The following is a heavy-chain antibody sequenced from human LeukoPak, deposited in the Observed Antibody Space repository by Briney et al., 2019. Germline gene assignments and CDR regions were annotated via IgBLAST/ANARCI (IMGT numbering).Heavy chain of an antibody. CDR3: AKVGDRDSSGYYWGFEY. V-gene: IGHV4-59*08. D-gene: IGHD3-22*01. CDR1: GGSISGYY. J-gene: IGHJ4*02. CDR2: IYYSGST. Sequence: SETLSLTCTVSGGSISGYYWSRIRQPPGKGLECIGYIYYSGSTNYNPSLKSRVTISVDTSRNQFSLKLTSVTAADTAVYYCAKVGDRDSSGYYWGFEYWGQGTLVTVSS.